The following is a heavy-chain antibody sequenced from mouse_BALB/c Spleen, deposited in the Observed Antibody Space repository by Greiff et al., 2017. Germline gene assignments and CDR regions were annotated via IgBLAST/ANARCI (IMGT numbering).Heavy chain of an antibody. CDR2: IWAGGST. J-gene: IGHJ4*01. D-gene: IGHD1-1*01. Sequence: VKVVESGPGLVAPSQSLSITCTVSGFSLTSYGVHWVRQPPGKGLEWLGVIWAGGSTNYNSALMSRLSISKDNSKSQVFLKMNSLQTDDTAMYYCARDYYGSSYVGAMDYWGQGTSVTVSS. CDR1: GFSLTSYG. CDR3: ARDYYGSSYVGAMDY. V-gene: IGHV2-9*02.